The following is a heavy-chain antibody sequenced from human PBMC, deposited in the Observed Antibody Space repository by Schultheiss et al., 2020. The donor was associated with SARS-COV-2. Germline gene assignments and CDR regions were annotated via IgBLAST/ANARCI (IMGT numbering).Heavy chain of an antibody. D-gene: IGHD6-13*01. CDR2: IYHSGST. J-gene: IGHJ4*02. V-gene: IGHV4-39*07. CDR1: GGSISSYY. Sequence: QTLSLTCTVSGGSISSYYWGWIRQPPGKGLEWIGSIYHSGSTNYNPSLKSRVTISVDTSKNQFSLKLSSVTAADTAVYYCANFDRGSSWYDDYWGQGTLVTVSS. CDR3: ANFDRGSSWYDDY.